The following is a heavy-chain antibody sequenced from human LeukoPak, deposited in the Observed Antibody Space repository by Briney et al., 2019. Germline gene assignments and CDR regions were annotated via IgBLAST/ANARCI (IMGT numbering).Heavy chain of an antibody. D-gene: IGHD3-22*01. CDR3: ATSYYYDSSGYSKHDY. Sequence: ASVKVSCKVSGYTLTELSTHWVRQAPRKGLEWMGGFDPEDGETIYAQKFQGRVTMTEDTSTDTAYMELSSLRSEDTAVYYCATSYYYDSSGYSKHDYWGQGTLVTVSS. J-gene: IGHJ4*02. CDR2: FDPEDGET. V-gene: IGHV1-24*01. CDR1: GYTLTELS.